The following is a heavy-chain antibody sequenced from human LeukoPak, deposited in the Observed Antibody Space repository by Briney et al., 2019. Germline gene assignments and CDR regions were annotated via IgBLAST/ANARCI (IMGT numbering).Heavy chain of an antibody. Sequence: GGSLRLSCAASGFTFSSYEMNWVRQAPGKGLEWVSYISSSGSTIYYADSVKGRFTISRDNAKNSLYLQMNSLRAEDTAVYYCANGLRSWYYFDYWGQGTLVTVSS. V-gene: IGHV3-48*03. CDR3: ANGLRSWYYFDY. D-gene: IGHD6-13*01. CDR2: ISSSGSTI. CDR1: GFTFSSYE. J-gene: IGHJ4*02.